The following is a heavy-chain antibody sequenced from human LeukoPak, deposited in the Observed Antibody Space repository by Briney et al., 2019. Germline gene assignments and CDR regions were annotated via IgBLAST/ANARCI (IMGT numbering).Heavy chain of an antibody. J-gene: IGHJ6*03. D-gene: IGHD2-15*01. V-gene: IGHV1-8*01. CDR2: MNPNSGNT. CDR1: GYTFTSYD. Sequence: ASVKVSCKASGYTFTSYDINWVRQATGQGLEWMGWMNPNSGNTGYAQKFQGRVTMTRNTTISTAYMELSSLRSEDTAVYLCARGRCSGGSCYIYYYMDVWGKGTTVTVSS. CDR3: ARGRCSGGSCYIYYYMDV.